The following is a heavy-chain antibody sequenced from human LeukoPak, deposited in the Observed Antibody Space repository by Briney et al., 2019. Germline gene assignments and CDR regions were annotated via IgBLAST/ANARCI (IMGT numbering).Heavy chain of an antibody. Sequence: QPGGSLTLSCAASGFTFTNAYMSWVRQAPGKGLEWVSAISGSGGSTYYADSVKGRFTISRDNSKNTLYLQMNSLRAEDTAVYYCAKFLWGAVAGGPSSSDVWGQGTTVTVSS. J-gene: IGHJ6*02. D-gene: IGHD6-19*01. CDR1: GFTFTNAY. CDR3: AKFLWGAVAGGPSSSDV. V-gene: IGHV3-23*01. CDR2: ISGSGGST.